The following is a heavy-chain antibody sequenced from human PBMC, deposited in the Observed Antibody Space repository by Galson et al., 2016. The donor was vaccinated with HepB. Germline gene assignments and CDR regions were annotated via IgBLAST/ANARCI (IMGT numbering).Heavy chain of an antibody. CDR2: IYPGDSDI. CDR1: GSIFDNYW. V-gene: IGHV5-51*01. Sequence: QSGAEVTKPGESLKISCKGSGSIFDNYWIGWVRQRPGTGLEWLGIIYPGDSDIRYNPSFKGQVTISVDKSNSIAYLQWSSLKASDTAMYYCARRTRDNLLFAFDVWGQGTMVTVSS. CDR3: ARRTRDNLLFAFDV. J-gene: IGHJ3*01. D-gene: IGHD3-10*01.